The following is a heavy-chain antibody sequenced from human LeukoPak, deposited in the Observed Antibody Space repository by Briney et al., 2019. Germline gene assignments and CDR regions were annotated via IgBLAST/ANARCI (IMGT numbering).Heavy chain of an antibody. D-gene: IGHD4-17*01. Sequence: SETLSLTCTVSGGSISSSSYYWGWIRQSPGKGLEWIGSIYYSGSTYYNPSLKSRVTISVDTSKNQFSLNLSSVTAADTAVYYCARHPPYGAWFDPWGQGTLVTVSS. CDR2: IYYSGST. CDR1: GGSISSSSYY. V-gene: IGHV4-39*01. J-gene: IGHJ5*02. CDR3: ARHPPYGAWFDP.